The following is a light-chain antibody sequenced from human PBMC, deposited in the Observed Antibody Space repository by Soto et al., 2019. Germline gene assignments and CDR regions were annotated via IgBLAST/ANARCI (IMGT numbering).Light chain of an antibody. CDR1: DSNIGDYF. Sequence: QSVLTQPPSVSAAPGQKVTISCSGSDSNIGDYFVSWYQVLPGTAPKLLLYEFHKRPSGIPDRFSGSKSGTSATLVITGLQTGHEADYYCGKCDSLSSGGVFGTGTTLTVL. CDR2: EFH. J-gene: IGLJ1*01. CDR3: GKCDSLSSGGV. V-gene: IGLV1-51*01.